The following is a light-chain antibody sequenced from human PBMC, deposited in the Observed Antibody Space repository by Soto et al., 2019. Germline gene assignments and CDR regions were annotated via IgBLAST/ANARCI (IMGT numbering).Light chain of an antibody. CDR2: KDS. CDR3: QSTDSSGTYVM. V-gene: IGLV3-25*03. J-gene: IGLJ3*02. Sequence: SYELTQPPSVSVSPGQMARITCSGDALPKEYAYWYQQKPGQAPVLVIYKDSERPSGIPERFSGSSSGTTVTLTIRGAQAEDEADYYCQSTDSSGTYVMFGGGTQLTVL. CDR1: ALPKEY.